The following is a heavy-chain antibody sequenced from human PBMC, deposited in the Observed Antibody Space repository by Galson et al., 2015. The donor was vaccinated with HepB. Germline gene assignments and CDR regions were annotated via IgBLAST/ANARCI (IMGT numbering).Heavy chain of an antibody. Sequence: SLRLSCAASGFTFSSYSMNWVRQAPGKGLEWVSSISSSSSYIYYADSVKGRFTISRDNAKNSLYLQMNNLNTEDTAVYFCTRGSIVGGNWEFDSWGQGTLVTVSS. CDR2: ISSSSSYI. CDR3: TRGSIVGGNWEFDS. CDR1: GFTFSSYS. D-gene: IGHD1-26*01. V-gene: IGHV3-21*04. J-gene: IGHJ4*02.